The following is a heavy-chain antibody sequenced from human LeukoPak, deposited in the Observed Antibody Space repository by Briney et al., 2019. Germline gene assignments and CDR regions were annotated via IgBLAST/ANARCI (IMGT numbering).Heavy chain of an antibody. CDR1: GGSISSSSYY. V-gene: IGHV4-39*01. D-gene: IGHD1-26*01. CDR2: TYSSGST. J-gene: IGHJ4*02. Sequence: SDPLSLTCSVSGGSISSSSYYWGWGRQPPGEGLEWIGRTYSSGSTYYNPSLKSRGTISVDTSKTQFSLKLSSVTAADTAVYYCASRGIVGAKFFDYWGQGTLVTVSS. CDR3: ASRGIVGAKFFDY.